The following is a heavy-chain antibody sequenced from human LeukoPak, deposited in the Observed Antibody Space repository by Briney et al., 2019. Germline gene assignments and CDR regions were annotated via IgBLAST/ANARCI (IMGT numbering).Heavy chain of an antibody. CDR1: GYTFTDYY. J-gene: IGHJ6*02. CDR3: ARVKICGVSGGRCHGYYYGMDV. D-gene: IGHD2-15*01. CDR2: IDPNSGGT. V-gene: IGHV1-2*04. Sequence: ASVNVSCKASGYTFTDYYIHWVRQAPGQGLEWMGWIDPNSGGTNYAQKFRGWVTMTRDTSINTAYMELSRLRSDDTALYYCARVKICGVSGGRCHGYYYGMDVWGQGTTVTVSS.